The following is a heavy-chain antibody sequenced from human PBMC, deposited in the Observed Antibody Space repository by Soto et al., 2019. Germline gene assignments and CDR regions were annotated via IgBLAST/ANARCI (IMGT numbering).Heavy chain of an antibody. J-gene: IGHJ4*02. Sequence: QVHLVQSGAEVKKPGASVKVSCKGSGYTFTDYGIAWVRQAPGQGLEWVGWISAHNGNTEYAQKLQGRVTVTRDTSTSTAYMELRSLRADDTAVYYCAGGRYGDYWGQGALVTVSS. V-gene: IGHV1-18*01. CDR3: AGGRYGDY. D-gene: IGHD1-1*01. CDR2: ISAHNGNT. CDR1: GYTFTDYG.